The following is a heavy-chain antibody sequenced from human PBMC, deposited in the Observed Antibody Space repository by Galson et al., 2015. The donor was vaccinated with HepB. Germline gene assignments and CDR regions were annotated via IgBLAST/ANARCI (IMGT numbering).Heavy chain of an antibody. D-gene: IGHD1-26*01. Sequence: SVKVSCKASGGTFSSYAISWVRQAPGQGLEWMGGIIPIFGTANYAQKFQGRVTITADESTSTAYMELSSLRSEDTAVYYCARGGISGSYDYYYYYMDVWGKGTTVTVSS. CDR1: GGTFSSYA. J-gene: IGHJ6*03. CDR3: ARGGISGSYDYYYYYMDV. CDR2: IIPIFGTA. V-gene: IGHV1-69*13.